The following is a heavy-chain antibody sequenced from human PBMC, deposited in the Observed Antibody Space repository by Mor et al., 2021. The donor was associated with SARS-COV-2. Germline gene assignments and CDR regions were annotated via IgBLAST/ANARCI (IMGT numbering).Heavy chain of an antibody. CDR2: IKSKSDGETT. V-gene: IGHV3-15*01. D-gene: IGHD3-22*01. CDR3: TTGGTYYFDSRGSYTLDY. CDR1: GITFNIAW. J-gene: IGHJ4*01. Sequence: ASGITFNIAWMSWVRQAPGKRPEWVGRIKSKSDGETTDYAAPVRGRFIISRDDSENTLYLQMNSLKTEDAAVYYCTTGGTYYFDSRGSYTLDYWG.